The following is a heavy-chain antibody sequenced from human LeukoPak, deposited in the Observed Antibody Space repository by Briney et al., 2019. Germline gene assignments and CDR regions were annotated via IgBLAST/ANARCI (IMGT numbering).Heavy chain of an antibody. CDR2: INHSGST. V-gene: IGHV4-34*01. D-gene: IGHD3-10*01. J-gene: IGHJ4*02. CDR3: ARGRITMVRGVTVLDY. CDR1: GGSISSYS. Sequence: SETLSLTCTVSGGSISSYSWSWIRQPPGKGLEWIGEINHSGSTNYNPSLKSRVTISVDTPKNQFSLKLSSVTAADTAVYYCARGRITMVRGVTVLDYWGQGTLVTVSS.